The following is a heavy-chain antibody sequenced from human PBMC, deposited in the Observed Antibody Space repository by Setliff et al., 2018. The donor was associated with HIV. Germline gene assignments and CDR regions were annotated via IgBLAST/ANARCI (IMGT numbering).Heavy chain of an antibody. CDR1: GFTFSNAW. V-gene: IGHV4-38-2*01. J-gene: IGHJ4*02. Sequence: TGGSLRLSCAASGFTFSNAWMSWVRQAPGKGLEWIATIYHSGSTYYNPSLKSRITISVDTSKNQFSLKLRSVTAADTAVYYCARRGSGSPYFDYWGQGTLVTVSS. CDR3: ARRGSGSPYFDY. D-gene: IGHD6-19*01. CDR2: IYHSGST.